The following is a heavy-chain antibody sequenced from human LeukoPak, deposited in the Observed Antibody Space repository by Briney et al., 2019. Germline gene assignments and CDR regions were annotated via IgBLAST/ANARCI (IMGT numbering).Heavy chain of an antibody. CDR1: GGSISSYY. CDR3: ARAHPGYCSGGSCTANWFDP. J-gene: IGHJ5*02. V-gene: IGHV4-4*07. D-gene: IGHD2-15*01. Sequence: PSETLSLTCTVSGGSISSYYWSWIRQPAGKGLEWIGRIYTSGSTNYNPSLKSRVTMSVDTSNNQFSLKLSSVTAADTAVDYCARAHPGYCSGGSCTANWFDPWGQGTLVTVSS. CDR2: IYTSGST.